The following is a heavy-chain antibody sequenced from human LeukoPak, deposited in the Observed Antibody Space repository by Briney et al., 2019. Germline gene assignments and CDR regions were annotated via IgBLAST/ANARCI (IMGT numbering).Heavy chain of an antibody. CDR2: IRSKAHSYAT. V-gene: IGHV3-73*01. CDR1: GFTFSSYW. J-gene: IGHJ3*02. CDR3: TRPPRNDYNDAFDI. D-gene: IGHD5-24*01. Sequence: PGGSLRLSCAASGFTFSSYWMSWVRQAPGKGLEWVGRIRSKAHSYATAYAASVKGRFTISRDDSKNTAYLQMNSLKSDDTAVYYCTRPPRNDYNDAFDIWGQGTMVTVSS.